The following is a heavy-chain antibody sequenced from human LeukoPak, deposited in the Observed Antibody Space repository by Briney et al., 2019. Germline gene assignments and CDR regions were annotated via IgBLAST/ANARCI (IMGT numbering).Heavy chain of an antibody. D-gene: IGHD3-16*02. CDR1: GGSISSYC. V-gene: IGHV4-4*07. Sequence: SETLSLTCTVSGGSISSYCWSWIRQPAGKGLEWIGRIYTSGSTNYNPSLKSRVTMSVDTSKNQFSLKLSSVTAADTAVYYCARGPIDGSYYYYGMDVWGQGTTVTVSS. CDR3: ARGPIDGSYYYYGMDV. CDR2: IYTSGST. J-gene: IGHJ6*02.